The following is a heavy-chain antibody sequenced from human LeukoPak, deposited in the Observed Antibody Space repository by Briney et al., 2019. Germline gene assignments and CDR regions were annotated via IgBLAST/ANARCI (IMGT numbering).Heavy chain of an antibody. Sequence: GGSQRLSCAASGFTFSNSAMHWVRQAPGKGLEWVAVISFDGTNKYYADSVKGRFTTSRDNAKNSLYLQMNSLRAEDTAVYYCARDFGVYSSSTENWFDPWGQGTLVTVSS. D-gene: IGHD6-6*01. CDR3: ARDFGVYSSSTENWFDP. J-gene: IGHJ5*02. CDR1: GFTFSNSA. V-gene: IGHV3-30-3*01. CDR2: ISFDGTNK.